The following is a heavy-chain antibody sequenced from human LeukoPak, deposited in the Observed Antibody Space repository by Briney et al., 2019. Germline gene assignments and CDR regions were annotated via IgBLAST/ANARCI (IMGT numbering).Heavy chain of an antibody. CDR1: GFSLSTSGVG. CDR3: AHILPYSSSSQDYFDY. J-gene: IGHJ4*02. CDR2: TYWNDDK. V-gene: IGHV2-5*01. Sequence: SGPTLVNPTQTLTLTCTFSGFSLSTSGVGVGWIRQPPGKALEWLALTYWNDDKRYSPSLKSRLTITKDTSKNQVVLTMTNMDPVDTATYYCAHILPYSSSSQDYFDYWGQGTLVTVSS. D-gene: IGHD6-6*01.